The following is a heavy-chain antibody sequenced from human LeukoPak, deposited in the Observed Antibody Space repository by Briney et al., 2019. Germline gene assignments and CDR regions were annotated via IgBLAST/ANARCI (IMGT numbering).Heavy chain of an antibody. D-gene: IGHD3-9*01. Sequence: SETLSLTCTVSGVSIFSSYWNWVRQPPGKGLEWIGYVHYSGSTNYDPSLKSRVTISVNTSKSQFSLKLSSATAADTAVYYCATGRSIRYFDYWGQELCSPSPQ. CDR2: VHYSGST. J-gene: IGHJ4*01. CDR3: ATGRSIRYFDY. V-gene: IGHV4-59*12. CDR1: GVSIFSSY.